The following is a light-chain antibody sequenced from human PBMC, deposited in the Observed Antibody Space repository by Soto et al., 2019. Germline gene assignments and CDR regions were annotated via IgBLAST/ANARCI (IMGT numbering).Light chain of an antibody. V-gene: IGKV3-15*01. CDR1: QSVRSN. CDR3: QQYNNWPPT. J-gene: IGKJ5*01. Sequence: IVMTPSPVSLSMSPGARATLSCRASQSVRSNLAWYHQKPGQAPRLLIYGASTRAPGIPARFSGSGSGTELTLTISSLQSDDFAVYHCQQYNNWPPTFGQGTRLEI. CDR2: GAS.